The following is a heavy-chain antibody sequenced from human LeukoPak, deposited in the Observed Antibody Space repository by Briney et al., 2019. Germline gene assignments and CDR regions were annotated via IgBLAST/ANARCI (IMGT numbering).Heavy chain of an antibody. Sequence: GGSLRLSCAASGFTFNNYGMHWVRQAPGKGLEWAAVISYDGRNIHYPDSVKGRFTISRDISTDTLWLQMDSLRTEDTAVYYCAKGPLRGTAAAIDYWGQGTLVTVSS. J-gene: IGHJ4*02. CDR3: AKGPLRGTAAAIDY. CDR2: ISYDGRNI. CDR1: GFTFNNYG. D-gene: IGHD2-2*01. V-gene: IGHV3-30*18.